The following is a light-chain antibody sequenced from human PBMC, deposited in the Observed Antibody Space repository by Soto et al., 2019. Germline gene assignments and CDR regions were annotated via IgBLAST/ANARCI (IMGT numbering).Light chain of an antibody. J-gene: IGLJ1*01. V-gene: IGLV2-23*01. CDR1: SSVVGSYNF. CDR2: EAS. CDR3: CSYAGSSTYV. Sequence: QSALTQPASVSGSPGQSITISCTGTSSVVGSYNFVSWYQQHPGKAPKLMIYEASKRPSGVSNRFSGSRSGNTASLTISGLQPEDEADYSCCSYAGSSTYVFGAGTKVTVL.